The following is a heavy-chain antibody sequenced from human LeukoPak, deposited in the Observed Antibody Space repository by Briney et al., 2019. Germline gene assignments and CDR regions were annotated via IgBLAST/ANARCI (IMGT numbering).Heavy chain of an antibody. CDR1: GGSMNNYY. V-gene: IGHV4-59*01. J-gene: IGHJ4*02. Sequence: SETLSLTCTVSGGSMNNYYWSWIRQPPGKGLEWIGYIYYSGSTNYNPSLKSRVTISVDTSKNQFSLKLSSVTAADTAVYYCARGWRYSSGSGIVYSYDGWDQGTLVTVSS. D-gene: IGHD6-19*01. CDR3: ARGWRYSSGSGIVYSYDG. CDR2: IYYSGST.